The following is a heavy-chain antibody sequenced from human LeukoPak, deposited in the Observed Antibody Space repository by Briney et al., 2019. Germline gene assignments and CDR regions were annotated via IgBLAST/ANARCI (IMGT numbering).Heavy chain of an antibody. CDR2: IWYDGSNK. CDR1: GFTFSSYG. CDR3: ARDPRPFYADPEAEGDAFDI. D-gene: IGHD5/OR15-5a*01. Sequence: GGSLRLSCAASGFTFSSYGMHWVRQAPGKGLEWVAVIWYDGSNKYYADSVKGRFTISRDNSKNTLYLQMNSLRAEDTAVYYCARDPRPFYADPEAEGDAFDIWGQGTMVTVSS. V-gene: IGHV3-33*01. J-gene: IGHJ3*02.